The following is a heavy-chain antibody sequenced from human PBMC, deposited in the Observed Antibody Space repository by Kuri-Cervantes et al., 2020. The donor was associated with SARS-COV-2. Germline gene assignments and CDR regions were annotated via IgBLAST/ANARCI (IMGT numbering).Heavy chain of an antibody. CDR3: VRIRAATVIADH. Sequence: SGPTLVKPTQTLTLTCTFSGFSLTTSGMCVAWIRQPPGKALEWLARIDWDDDKYYKTSLNTRLSISKDASKDQVGLTMTNMDPVDTATYYCVRIRAATVIADHWGQGTLVTVSS. V-gene: IGHV2-70*11. CDR2: IDWDDDK. CDR1: GFSLTTSGMC. J-gene: IGHJ4*02. D-gene: IGHD4-11*01.